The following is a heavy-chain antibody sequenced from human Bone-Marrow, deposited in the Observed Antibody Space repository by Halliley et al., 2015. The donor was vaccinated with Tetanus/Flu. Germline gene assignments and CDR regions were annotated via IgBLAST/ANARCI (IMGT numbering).Heavy chain of an antibody. CDR3: ARDLGPVATSFFDS. Sequence: SYIDTSGTFTNYADSVKGRFTVSRDNTKNLLYLEMNSLRAEDTAVYYCARDLGPVATSFFDSWGQGTLVTFSS. D-gene: IGHD5-12*01. V-gene: IGHV3-11*06. J-gene: IGHJ4*02. CDR2: IDTSGTFT.